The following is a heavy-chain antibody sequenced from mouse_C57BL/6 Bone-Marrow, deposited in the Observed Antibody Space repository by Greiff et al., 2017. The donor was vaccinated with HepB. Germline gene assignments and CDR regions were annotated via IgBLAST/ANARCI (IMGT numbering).Heavy chain of an antibody. CDR2: IDPNSGGT. D-gene: IGHD1-1*01. CDR1: GYTFTSYW. Sequence: QVQLQQPRAELVKPGASVKLSCKASGYTFTSYWMHWVKQRPGRGLEWIGRIDPNSGGTKYNEKFKSKATLTVDKPSSTAYMQLSSLTSEDSAVYYCAREDYYGSPYWGQGTLVTVSA. CDR3: AREDYYGSPY. V-gene: IGHV1-72*01. J-gene: IGHJ3*01.